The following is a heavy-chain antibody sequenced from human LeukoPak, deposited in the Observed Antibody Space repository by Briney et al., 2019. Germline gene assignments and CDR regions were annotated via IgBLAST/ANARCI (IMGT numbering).Heavy chain of an antibody. D-gene: IGHD6-13*01. CDR2: ISGSGGST. CDR1: GLTFSSYG. J-gene: IGHJ4*02. V-gene: IGHV3-23*01. CDR3: ARDEDIATAGAGLDH. Sequence: GGSLRLSCAASGLTFSSYGMSWVRQAPGKGLEWVSAISGSGGSTYYADSVKGRFTISRDNSKNTLYLQMNSLRAEDTAVYYCARDEDIATAGAGLDHWGQGTLITVSS.